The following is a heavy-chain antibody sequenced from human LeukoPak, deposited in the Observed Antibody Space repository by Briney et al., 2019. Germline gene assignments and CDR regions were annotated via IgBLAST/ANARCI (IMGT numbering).Heavy chain of an antibody. CDR3: AKGGSYSLSHAFDI. Sequence: GRSLRLSCTASGFTFGDYAMSWFRQAPGKGLEWVSGISASGGSTYYADSVKGRFTISRDNSKNTLYLQMNSLRAEDTAVYYCAKGGSYSLSHAFDIWGQGTMVTASS. CDR1: GFTFGDYA. D-gene: IGHD1-26*01. V-gene: IGHV3-23*01. J-gene: IGHJ3*02. CDR2: ISASGGST.